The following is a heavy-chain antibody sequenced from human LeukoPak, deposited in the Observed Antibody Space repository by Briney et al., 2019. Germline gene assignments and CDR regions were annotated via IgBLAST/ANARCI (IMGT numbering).Heavy chain of an antibody. D-gene: IGHD6-13*01. CDR2: IYTSGST. V-gene: IGHV4-4*07. CDR1: GGSISSYY. CDR3: ARDRRGIAADYYMDV. Sequence: PSETLSLTCTVSGGSISSYYWSWIRQPAGKGLEWIGRIYTSGSTNYSPSLKSRVTMSVDTSKNQFSLKLSSVTAADTAVYYCARDRRGIAADYYMDVWGKGTTVTVSS. J-gene: IGHJ6*03.